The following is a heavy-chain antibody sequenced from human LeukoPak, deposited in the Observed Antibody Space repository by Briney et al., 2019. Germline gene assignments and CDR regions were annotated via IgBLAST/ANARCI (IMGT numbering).Heavy chain of an antibody. CDR1: GYNFVNFW. J-gene: IGHJ6*02. CDR3: ARQFRMDV. CDR2: IYPADSDT. Sequence: GGSLKISCKASGYNFVNFWIGWVRQMPGKGLEWMGIIYPADSDTKYSPSFQGQVTISVDNSINTVYLQWSNLEASDTAMYYCARQFRMDVWGQGTMVIISS. V-gene: IGHV5-51*01.